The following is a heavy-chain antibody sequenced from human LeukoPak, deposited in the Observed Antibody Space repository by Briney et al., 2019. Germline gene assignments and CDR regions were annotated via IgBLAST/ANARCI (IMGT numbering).Heavy chain of an antibody. CDR2: IYTSGST. CDR3: ARDRTYCSSTSCYDAFDI. CDR1: GGSISSGSYY. D-gene: IGHD2-2*01. V-gene: IGHV4-61*02. Sequence: SQTLSLTCTVSGGSISSGSYYWSWIRQPAGKGLEWIGRIYTSGSTNYNPSLKSRVTISVDTSKNQFSLELSSVTAADTAVYYCARDRTYCSSTSCYDAFDIWGQGTMVTVSS. J-gene: IGHJ3*02.